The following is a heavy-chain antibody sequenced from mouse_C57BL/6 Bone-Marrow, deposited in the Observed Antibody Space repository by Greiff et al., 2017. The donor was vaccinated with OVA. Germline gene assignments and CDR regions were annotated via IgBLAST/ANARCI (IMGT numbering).Heavy chain of an antibody. CDR1: GFTFSSYG. J-gene: IGHJ3*01. CDR2: ISSGGSYT. Sequence: EVQGVESGGDLVKPGGSLKLSCAASGFTFSSYGMSWVRQTPDKRLEWVATISSGGSYTYYPDSVKGRFTISRDNAKNTLYLQMSSLKSEDTAMYYCARLPAAAYWGQGTLVTVSA. V-gene: IGHV5-6*01. CDR3: ARLPAAAY.